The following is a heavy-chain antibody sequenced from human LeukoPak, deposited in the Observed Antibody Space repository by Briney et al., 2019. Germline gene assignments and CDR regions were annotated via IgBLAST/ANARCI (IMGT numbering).Heavy chain of an antibody. V-gene: IGHV6-1*01. Sequence: SQTLSLTCAISGDSVSSNSAAWNWIRQSPSRGLEWLGRTYYRSKWYYDYAVAVKSRISINPDTSKNQFSLQLSSVTPEDMAVYYCARDPVGGSTIFDYWGQGTLVTVSS. CDR1: GDSVSSNSAA. J-gene: IGHJ4*02. CDR3: ARDPVGGSTIFDY. CDR2: TYYRSKWYY. D-gene: IGHD1-26*01.